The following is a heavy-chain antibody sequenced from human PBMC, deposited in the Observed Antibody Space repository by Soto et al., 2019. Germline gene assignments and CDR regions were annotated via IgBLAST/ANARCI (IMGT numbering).Heavy chain of an antibody. V-gene: IGHV5-51*01. J-gene: IGHJ3*02. D-gene: IGHD2-15*01. CDR2: IYPGDSDT. CDR1: GYSFTSYW. CDR3: ARRSVYCSGGSCYGSDAFDI. Sequence: GESLKISCKGSGYSFTSYWIGWVRQMPGKGLEWMGIIYPGDSDTRYSPSFQGQVTISADKSISTAYLQWSSLKASDTAMYYWARRSVYCSGGSCYGSDAFDIWGQGTMVTVSS.